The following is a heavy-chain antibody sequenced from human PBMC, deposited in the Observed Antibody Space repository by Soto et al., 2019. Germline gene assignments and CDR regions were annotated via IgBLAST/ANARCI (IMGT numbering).Heavy chain of an antibody. D-gene: IGHD3-10*01. CDR2: ISISSGTI. Sequence: GGSLRLSCATSGFTFSSYSMNWVRQVPGKGLEWVSSISISSGTIYYADSVKGRFTISRDNAKNTLYLQMNSLRAEDTAVYYCAKAAINYYSSFDYWGQGTLVTVSS. J-gene: IGHJ4*02. CDR1: GFTFSSYS. CDR3: AKAAINYYSSFDY. V-gene: IGHV3-48*01.